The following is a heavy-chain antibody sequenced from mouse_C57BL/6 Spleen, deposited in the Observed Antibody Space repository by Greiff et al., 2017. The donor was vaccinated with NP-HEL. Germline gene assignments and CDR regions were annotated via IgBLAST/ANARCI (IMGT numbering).Heavy chain of an antibody. CDR3: ANLYYGSSFDV. D-gene: IGHD1-1*01. V-gene: IGHV1-7*01. CDR1: GYTFTSYW. J-gene: IGHJ1*03. CDR2: INPSSGYT. Sequence: VQLQQSGAELAKPGASVKLSCKASGYTFTSYWMHWVKQRPGQGLEWIGYINPSSGYTKYNQKFKDKATLTADKSSSTAYMQLSSLTYEDSAVYYCANLYYGSSFDVWGTGTTVTVSS.